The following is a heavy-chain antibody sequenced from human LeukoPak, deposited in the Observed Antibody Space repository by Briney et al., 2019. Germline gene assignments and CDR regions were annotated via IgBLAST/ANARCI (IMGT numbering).Heavy chain of an antibody. J-gene: IGHJ3*02. D-gene: IGHD3-10*01. V-gene: IGHV4-59*01. CDR2: IYYSGYT. CDR1: GGSFSGYY. CDR3: ARAPSAIGGAFDI. Sequence: SETLSLTCAVYGGSFSGYYWSWIRQPPGKGLEWIGNIYYSGYTTYSPSLRSRVTISVDTSENQFSLKLSSVTAADTAVYYCARAPSAIGGAFDIWGQGTMVTVSS.